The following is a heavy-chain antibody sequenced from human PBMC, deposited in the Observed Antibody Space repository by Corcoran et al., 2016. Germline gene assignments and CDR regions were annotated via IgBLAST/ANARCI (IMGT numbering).Heavy chain of an antibody. V-gene: IGHV3-48*02. CDR2: ISSSSSTI. D-gene: IGHD6-19*01. J-gene: IGHJ4*02. Sequence: EVQLVESGGGLVQPGGSLRLSCAASGFTFSSYSMNWVRQAPGKGLEWVSYISSSSSTIYYAYSVKGRFTISRDNAKNSLYLQMNSLRDEDTAVYYWARGGDIAVAGTPLDYWGQGTLVTVSS. CDR1: GFTFSSYS. CDR3: ARGGDIAVAGTPLDY.